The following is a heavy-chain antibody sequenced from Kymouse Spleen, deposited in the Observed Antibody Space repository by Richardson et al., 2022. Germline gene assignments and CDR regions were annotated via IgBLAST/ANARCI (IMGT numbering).Heavy chain of an antibody. CDR3: ARAGDCTNGVCSNAFDI. CDR1: GDSVSSNSAA. Sequence: QVQLQQSGPGLVKPSQTLSLTCAISGDSVSSNSAAWNWIRQSPSRGLEWLGRTYYRSKWYNDYAVSVKSRITINPDTSKNQFSLQLNSVTPEDTAVYYCARAGDCTNGVCSNAFDIWGQGTMVTVSS. J-gene: IGHJ3*02. CDR2: TYYRSKWYN. V-gene: IGHV6-1*01. D-gene: IGHD2-8*01.